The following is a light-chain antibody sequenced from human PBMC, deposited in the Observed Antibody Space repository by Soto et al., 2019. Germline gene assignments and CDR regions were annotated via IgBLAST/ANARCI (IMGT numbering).Light chain of an antibody. J-gene: IGKJ5*01. Sequence: VLTKTPGTLSLAPGERAALSCRASQSVSSSSLAWYQQKPGQAPRLLIYGASSRATGIPDRFSGGGSGTDFTLTIYRLQPEDFALYCSHLYAVPPIPFAQGTRLEIK. CDR1: QSVSSSS. CDR3: HLYAVPPIP. CDR2: GAS. V-gene: IGKV3-20*01.